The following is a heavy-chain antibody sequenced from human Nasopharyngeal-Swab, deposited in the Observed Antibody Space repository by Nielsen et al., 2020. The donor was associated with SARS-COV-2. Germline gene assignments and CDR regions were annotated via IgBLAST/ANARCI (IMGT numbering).Heavy chain of an antibody. V-gene: IGHV3-21*01. CDR2: ISSSSSYI. CDR3: ARKLGVYYSSGWYVGGKSSHTLQYNWFDP. D-gene: IGHD6-19*01. Sequence: GESLKISCAASGFTFSSYSMNWVRQAPGKGLEWVSSISSSSSYIYYADSVKGRFTISRDNAKNSLYLQMNSLRAEDTAVYYCARKLGVYYSSGWYVGGKSSHTLQYNWFDPWGQGTLVTVSS. J-gene: IGHJ5*02. CDR1: GFTFSSYS.